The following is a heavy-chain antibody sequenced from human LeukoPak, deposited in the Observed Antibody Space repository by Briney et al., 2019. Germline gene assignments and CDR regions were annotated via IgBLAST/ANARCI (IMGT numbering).Heavy chain of an antibody. CDR2: IYPGDTDT. Sequence: GESLNISWQGSGYTFSKYWIAWVRHIPGEGLELVGIIYPGDTDTKYSALFQGQDFISADESGNTAYLQWSSVTASDTAIYYCARLGTPYYYMGVWGRGTTVTVSS. V-gene: IGHV5-51*01. D-gene: IGHD1-1*01. J-gene: IGHJ6*03. CDR1: GYTFSKYW. CDR3: ARLGTPYYYMGV.